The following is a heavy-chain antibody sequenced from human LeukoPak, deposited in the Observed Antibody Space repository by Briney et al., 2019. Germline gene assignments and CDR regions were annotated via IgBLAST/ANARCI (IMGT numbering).Heavy chain of an antibody. CDR1: GGSISSGGYY. D-gene: IGHD5-18*01. Sequence: SETLSLTCTVSGGSISSGGYYWGWIRQHQGKGLESIGYIYYSGSTYYNPSLKSRVTISVDTSKNQFSLKLSSVTAADTAVYYCARVTASRFDYWGQGTLVTVSS. J-gene: IGHJ4*02. CDR2: IYYSGST. CDR3: ARVTASRFDY. V-gene: IGHV4-31*03.